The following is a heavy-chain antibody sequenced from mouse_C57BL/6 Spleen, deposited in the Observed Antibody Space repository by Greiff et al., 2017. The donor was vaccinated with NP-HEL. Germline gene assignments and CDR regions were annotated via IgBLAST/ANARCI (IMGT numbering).Heavy chain of an antibody. D-gene: IGHD1-2*01. CDR2: INPGSGGT. V-gene: IGHV1-54*01. Sequence: VQLQQSGAELVRPGTSVKVSCKASGYAFTNYLIAWVKQRPGQGLEWIGVINPGSGGTNYNEKFKGKETLTADKSSSTAYMQLSSLTSEDSAVYFCARGALPTKFAYWGQGTLVTVSA. CDR3: ARGALPTKFAY. CDR1: GYAFTNYL. J-gene: IGHJ3*01.